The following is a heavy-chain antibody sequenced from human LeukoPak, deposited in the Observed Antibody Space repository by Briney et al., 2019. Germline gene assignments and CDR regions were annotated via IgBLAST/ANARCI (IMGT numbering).Heavy chain of an antibody. CDR1: GGSFSGYY. CDR2: INHSGST. D-gene: IGHD3-3*01. Sequence: SETLSLTCAVYGGSFSGYYWSWIRQPPGKGLEWIGEINHSGSTNYNPSLKSRVTISVDTSKNQFSLKLSSVTAADTAVYYCARGRYYDSWSGYYTPFDYWGQGTLVTVSS. J-gene: IGHJ4*02. V-gene: IGHV4-34*01. CDR3: ARGRYYDSWSGYYTPFDY.